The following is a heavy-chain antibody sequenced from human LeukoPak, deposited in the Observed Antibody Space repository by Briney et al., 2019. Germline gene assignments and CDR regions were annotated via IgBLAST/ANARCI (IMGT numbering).Heavy chain of an antibody. CDR2: ISRSTETT. J-gene: IGHJ4*02. D-gene: IGHD6-19*01. Sequence: GGSLRLSRAVSGYPFSSFALSWVRQAPGKGLEWVSSISRSTETTLYADSVKGRFTISRDNSKNTGFLQMNNLRAEDTAIYYCAKRAAVSGVVGPFDYWGQGTLVTVSS. CDR1: GYPFSSFA. CDR3: AKRAAVSGVVGPFDY. V-gene: IGHV3-23*01.